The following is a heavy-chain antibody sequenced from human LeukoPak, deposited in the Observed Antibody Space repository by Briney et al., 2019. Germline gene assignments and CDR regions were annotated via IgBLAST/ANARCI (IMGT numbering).Heavy chain of an antibody. CDR1: GFSFSSYS. V-gene: IGHV3-48*01. CDR2: ISIGSNTI. CDR3: ARDLSAPPHLVTYYYYMDV. D-gene: IGHD6-13*01. Sequence: GGSLRLSCVASGFSFSSYSMNWVRQAPGKGLEWVSYISIGSNTIDYADSVKGRFTISRDNAKSSLYLQMNSLRAEDTAVYYCARDLSAPPHLVTYYYYMDVWGKGATVTVSS. J-gene: IGHJ6*03.